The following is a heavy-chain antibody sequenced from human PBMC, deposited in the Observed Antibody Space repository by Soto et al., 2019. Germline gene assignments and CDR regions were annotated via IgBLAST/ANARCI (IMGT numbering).Heavy chain of an antibody. J-gene: IGHJ6*02. V-gene: IGHV4-59*01. CDR2: IYYSGST. Sequence: QVQLQESGPGLVKPSETLSLTCTVSGGSINSYYWSWIRQPPRKGLEWIGYIYYSGSTNYNPSLTSRVTISVDTSKNQFSLKLRSVTAADTAVYYCARSTSGYSSGWYGGGMDVWGQGTTVTVSS. CDR1: GGSINSYY. D-gene: IGHD6-19*01. CDR3: ARSTSGYSSGWYGGGMDV.